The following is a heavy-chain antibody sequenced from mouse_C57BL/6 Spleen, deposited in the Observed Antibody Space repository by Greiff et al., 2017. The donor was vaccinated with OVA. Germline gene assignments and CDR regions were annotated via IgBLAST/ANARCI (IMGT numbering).Heavy chain of an antibody. V-gene: IGHV5-4*03. CDR1: GFTFSSYA. J-gene: IGHJ2*01. Sequence: EVNLVESGGGLVKPGGSLKLSCAASGFTFSSYAMSWVRQTPEKRLEWVATISDGGSYTYYPDNVKGRFTISRDNAKNNLYLQMSHLKSEDTAMYYCARGHDGYYVGYWGQGTTLTVSS. CDR2: ISDGGSYT. D-gene: IGHD2-3*01. CDR3: ARGHDGYYVGY.